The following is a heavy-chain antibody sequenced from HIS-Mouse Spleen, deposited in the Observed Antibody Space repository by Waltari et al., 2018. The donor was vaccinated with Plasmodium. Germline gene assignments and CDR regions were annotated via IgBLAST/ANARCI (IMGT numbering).Heavy chain of an antibody. D-gene: IGHD1-20*01. CDR1: GGSLSSSSYY. CDR2: IYYSGST. J-gene: IGHJ6*02. Sequence: QLQLQESGPGLVKPSETLSLTCTVSGGSLSSSSYYWGWIRPPPGKGLEWIGSIYYSGSTYYNPSLKSRVTISVDTSKNQFSLKLSSVTAADTAVYYCARDWVAEITYYGMDVWGQGTTVTVSS. CDR3: ARDWVAEITYYGMDV. V-gene: IGHV4-39*07.